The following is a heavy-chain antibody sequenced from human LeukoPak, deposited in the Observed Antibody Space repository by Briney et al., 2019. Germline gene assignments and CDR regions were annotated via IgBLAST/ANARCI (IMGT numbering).Heavy chain of an antibody. V-gene: IGHV4-59*01. D-gene: IGHD5-18*01. CDR2: IDYRGST. J-gene: IGHJ3*02. Sequence: SETLSLTCAVYGGSFGGYYWSWIRQPPGTGLEWIAYIDYRGSTTYNPSLKSRVTISVDTSRNQFSLKLSSVTAADTAVYYCARSRSGYSYDHAAFDIWGQGTMVTVSS. CDR3: ARSRSGYSYDHAAFDI. CDR1: GGSFGGYY.